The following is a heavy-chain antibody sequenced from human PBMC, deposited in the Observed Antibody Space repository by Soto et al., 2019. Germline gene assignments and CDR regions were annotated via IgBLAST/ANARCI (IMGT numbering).Heavy chain of an antibody. Sequence: QVQLQESGPGLVKPSETLSLTCTVSGGSISSYYWSWIRQPPGKGLEWIGYISYSGSTNYNPSLKRRVTISVDTSKNQFSLKVSSVTAADTAVYYCARRYGRYFDYWGQGTLVTVSS. D-gene: IGHD4-17*01. J-gene: IGHJ4*02. V-gene: IGHV4-59*08. CDR2: ISYSGST. CDR3: ARRYGRYFDY. CDR1: GGSISSYY.